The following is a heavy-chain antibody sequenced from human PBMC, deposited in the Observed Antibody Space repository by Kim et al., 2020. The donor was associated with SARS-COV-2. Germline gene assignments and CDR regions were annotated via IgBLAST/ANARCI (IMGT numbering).Heavy chain of an antibody. Sequence: GGSLRLSCAASGFTFSSYEMNWVRQAPGKGLEWVSYISSSGSTIYYADSVKGRFTISRDNAKNSLYLQMNSLRAEDTAVYYCARAGNVLRFLEWFYLDYWGQGTLVTVSS. CDR3: ARAGNVLRFLEWFYLDY. V-gene: IGHV3-48*03. J-gene: IGHJ4*02. D-gene: IGHD3-3*01. CDR2: ISSSGSTI. CDR1: GFTFSSYE.